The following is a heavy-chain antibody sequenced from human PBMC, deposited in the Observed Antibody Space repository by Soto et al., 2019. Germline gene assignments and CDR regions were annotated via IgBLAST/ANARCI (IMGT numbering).Heavy chain of an antibody. J-gene: IGHJ4*02. D-gene: IGHD3-22*01. Sequence: QVQLQESGPGLVKPSETLSLTCTVSGGSISSYYWSWIRQPPGKGLEWIEYIYYSGSTNYNPSRKSRVTKSVDTSKNQCFLKLSSVTAGDTALYYWAGGGTYYYDSSCYYSDYWVQGTLVTVCS. CDR1: GGSISSYY. CDR2: IYYSGST. CDR3: AGGGTYYYDSSCYYSDY. V-gene: IGHV4-59*01.